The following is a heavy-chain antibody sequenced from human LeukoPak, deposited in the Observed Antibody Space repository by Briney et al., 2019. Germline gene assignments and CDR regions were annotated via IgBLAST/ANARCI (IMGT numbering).Heavy chain of an antibody. V-gene: IGHV3-48*01. D-gene: IGHD1-26*01. CDR2: ISSSSTTI. CDR1: GFTFSSYR. Sequence: PGGSLRLSCAASGFTFSSYRMNWVRQAPGKGLEWVSDISSSSTTIYYADSVKGRFTISRDNAKNSLFLQINSLRAEDTAVYYCARDSGVGACLFCSAFDLWGQGTMVTVSS. CDR3: ARDSGVGACLFCSAFDL. J-gene: IGHJ3*01.